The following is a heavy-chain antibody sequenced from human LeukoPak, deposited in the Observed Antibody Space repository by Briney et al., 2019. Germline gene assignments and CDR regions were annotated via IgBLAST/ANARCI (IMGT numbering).Heavy chain of an antibody. CDR3: ARGLGVQLWRGTVDY. V-gene: IGHV4-38-2*02. J-gene: IGHJ4*02. CDR1: HYSISSGYY. D-gene: IGHD5-18*01. Sequence: SETLSLTCTVSHYSISSGYYWGWIRQPPGKGLEWIGTIYHSGSAYSNPSLKSRVTMSVDTSKNQFSLNLSSVTAADTAVYYCARGLGVQLWRGTVDYWGQGIQVTVSS. CDR2: IYHSGSA.